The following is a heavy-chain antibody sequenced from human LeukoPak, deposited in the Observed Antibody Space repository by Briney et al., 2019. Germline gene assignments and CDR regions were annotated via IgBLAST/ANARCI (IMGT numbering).Heavy chain of an antibody. V-gene: IGHV4-39*01. CDR3: ASFYCSGGSCYQYFSYYYMDV. CDR2: IYDTGST. CDR1: GVSSSSSSYY. Sequence: PSETLSLICSVSGVSSSSSSYYWGWIRQPPGKGLEWIANIYDTGSTYYNPSLKSRVTISIDTSKNQFSLKLNSVTAADTAVYYCASFYCSGGSCYQYFSYYYMDVWGKGTTVTISS. J-gene: IGHJ6*03. D-gene: IGHD2-15*01.